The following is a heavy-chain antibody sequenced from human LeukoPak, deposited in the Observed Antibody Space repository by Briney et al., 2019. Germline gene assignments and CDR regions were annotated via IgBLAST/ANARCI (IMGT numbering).Heavy chain of an antibody. Sequence: PGESLRLSCAASGFAFSGYSMTWGRQAPGKGLEWVSYISSSSVRSTIYYADSVKGRFIISRDNAKNSLYLQMNSLRVDDTAIYYCARKNGYCSSTSCYLFDYWGQGTLVAVSS. J-gene: IGHJ4*02. CDR2: ISSSSVRSTI. CDR3: ARKNGYCSSTSCYLFDY. V-gene: IGHV3-48*01. CDR1: GFAFSGYS. D-gene: IGHD2-2*01.